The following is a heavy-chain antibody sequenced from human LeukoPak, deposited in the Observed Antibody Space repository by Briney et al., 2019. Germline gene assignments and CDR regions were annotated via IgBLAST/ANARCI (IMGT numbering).Heavy chain of an antibody. J-gene: IGHJ4*02. CDR2: IDYSGGST. Sequence: PGGSLRLSCTASGFTLSSYEMSWIRQAPGKGLEWVSSIDYSGGSTYYADSVKGRFTISRDNAKNSLYLQMNSLGAEDTAVYYCARLRGYSYGFDYWGQGTLVTVSS. CDR3: ARLRGYSYGFDY. V-gene: IGHV3-21*01. D-gene: IGHD5-18*01. CDR1: GFTLSSYE.